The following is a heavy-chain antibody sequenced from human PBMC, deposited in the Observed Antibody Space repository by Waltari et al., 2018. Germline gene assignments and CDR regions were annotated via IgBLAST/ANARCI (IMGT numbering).Heavy chain of an antibody. V-gene: IGHV4-39*07. CDR2: IHYIGDT. CDR1: GDSISNTNYY. D-gene: IGHD6-19*01. J-gene: IGHJ3*02. CDR3: ARNQRGWFDAVDI. Sequence: QLQLQESGPGLVEPSETLSLTCTASGDSISNTNYYWGWIRQPRGTGLQWIGSIHYIGDTYYSSSLKSRVIISVDTSNNQFSLRLTAVTAADTAIYFCARNQRGWFDAVDIWGQGTAVTVSS.